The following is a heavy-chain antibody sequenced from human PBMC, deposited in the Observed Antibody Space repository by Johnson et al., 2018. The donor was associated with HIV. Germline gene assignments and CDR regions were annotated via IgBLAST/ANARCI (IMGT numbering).Heavy chain of an antibody. D-gene: IGHD3-22*01. J-gene: IGHJ3*02. Sequence: VQLVESGGGVVQPGRSLRLSCAASGFTFSSYAMHWVRQAPGKGLEWVAVISYDGSNRFYADSVKGRFTISRGNSKNTLYLQMNSLRADDTAVYYCAREGDYYDGSGYWAAFDIWGQGTMVTVSS. V-gene: IGHV3-30-3*01. CDR3: AREGDYYDGSGYWAAFDI. CDR2: ISYDGSNR. CDR1: GFTFSSYA.